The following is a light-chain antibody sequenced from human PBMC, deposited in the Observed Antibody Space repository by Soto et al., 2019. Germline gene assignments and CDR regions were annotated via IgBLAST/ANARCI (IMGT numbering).Light chain of an antibody. Sequence: EIVLPQSPATLSVYPGERATLSCRASQSVSSNLAWYQQKPGQAPRLLIYGASTRATGIPARFSGSGSGTEFTLTISSLQSEDFAVYYCQQYNNWPPYTFGQGTKLEIK. CDR1: QSVSSN. V-gene: IGKV3-15*01. J-gene: IGKJ2*01. CDR2: GAS. CDR3: QQYNNWPPYT.